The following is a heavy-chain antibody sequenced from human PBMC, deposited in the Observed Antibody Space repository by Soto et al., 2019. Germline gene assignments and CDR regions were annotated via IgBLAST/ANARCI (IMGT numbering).Heavy chain of an antibody. V-gene: IGHV1-18*04. J-gene: IGHJ3*02. Sequence: XSVKVSCKASGYSFTIYGIIWVRQAPGQGLEWMGWISAYNGNANYAQKLQCRVTMTTDTSTSTAYMELRSLRSDDTAVYYCARDWAFSTKVLTTFAFDIWGQGTMVTVSS. CDR1: GYSFTIYG. CDR3: ARDWAFSTKVLTTFAFDI. D-gene: IGHD2-8*01. CDR2: ISAYNGNA.